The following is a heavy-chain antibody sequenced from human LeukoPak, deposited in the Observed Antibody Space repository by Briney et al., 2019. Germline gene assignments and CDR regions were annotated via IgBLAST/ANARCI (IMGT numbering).Heavy chain of an antibody. CDR1: GFTFSLYS. V-gene: IGHV3-21*01. J-gene: IGHJ4*02. D-gene: IGHD6-13*01. CDR2: ISSSSSYI. Sequence: SGRSLRLSCAASGFTFSLYSITWVRQTPGRGLEWVSSISSSSSYIYYADSVKGRFTISRDNAKNSLYLQMNSLRAEDTAVYYCAEGQQLVDYWGQGTLVTVSS. CDR3: AEGQQLVDY.